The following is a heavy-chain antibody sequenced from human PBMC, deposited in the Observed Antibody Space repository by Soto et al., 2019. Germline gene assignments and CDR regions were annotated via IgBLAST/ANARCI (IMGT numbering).Heavy chain of an antibody. V-gene: IGHV3-9*01. CDR1: GFTFDEYA. D-gene: IGHD2-15*01. Sequence: EVQLVESGGGLVQPGRSLRLSCAASGFTFDEYAMHWVRQAPGKGLEWVSGISWNSGSIGYADSVKGRFTISRDNAKNFLYLQRNSREAEDTALYYCANERGYCSGGSCYRCYGMDVWGQGTTVTVSS. CDR3: ANERGYCSGGSCYRCYGMDV. J-gene: IGHJ6*02. CDR2: ISWNSGSI.